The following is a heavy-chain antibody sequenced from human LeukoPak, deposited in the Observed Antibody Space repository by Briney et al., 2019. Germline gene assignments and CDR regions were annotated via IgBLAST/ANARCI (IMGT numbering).Heavy chain of an antibody. D-gene: IGHD1-26*01. J-gene: IGHJ4*02. V-gene: IGHV3-30-3*01. CDR1: GFTFSSYA. Sequence: GGSLRLSCGASGFTFSSYAMHWVRQAPGKGLEWVAVISYDGSNKYYADSVKGRFTISRDNSKNTLYLQMNSLRAEDTAVYYCARAPSIVGASTPLDYWGQGTLVTVSS. CDR3: ARAPSIVGASTPLDY. CDR2: ISYDGSNK.